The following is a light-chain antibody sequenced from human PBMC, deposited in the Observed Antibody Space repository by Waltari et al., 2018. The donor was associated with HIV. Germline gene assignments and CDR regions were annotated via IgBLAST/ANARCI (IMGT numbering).Light chain of an antibody. CDR3: QQYNSDST. V-gene: IGKV1-5*03. CDR1: QSINSW. J-gene: IGKJ1*01. CDR2: KAS. Sequence: DIQMTQSPSPLSASVGDRVTITCRASQSINSWLAWYQQKPGKAPKLLIYKASSLESGVPSRFSGSGSGTEFTLTISSLQPDDFATYYCQQYNSDSTFGQGTKVEIK.